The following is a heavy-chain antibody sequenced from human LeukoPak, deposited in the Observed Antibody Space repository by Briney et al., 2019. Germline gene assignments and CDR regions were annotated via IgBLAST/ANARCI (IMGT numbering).Heavy chain of an antibody. Sequence: RPGRSLRLSCAASGFTFDDYAMHWVRHAPGKGLEWVSGISWNSGSIGYVDSVKGRFTISRDNAKNSLYLQMNSLRAEDTAVYSCVRGGDTSGYTNWGQGTLVTVSS. CDR2: ISWNSGSI. J-gene: IGHJ4*02. CDR3: VRGGDTSGYTN. D-gene: IGHD3-22*01. V-gene: IGHV3-9*01. CDR1: GFTFDDYA.